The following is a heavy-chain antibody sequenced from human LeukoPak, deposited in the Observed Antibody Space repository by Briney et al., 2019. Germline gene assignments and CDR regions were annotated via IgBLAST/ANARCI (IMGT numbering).Heavy chain of an antibody. CDR3: ARGPRWIDY. Sequence: PSETLSLTCAVYGGSFSGYYWSWIRQPPGKGLEWIGEINHSGSTNYNPSLKSRVTISVDTSKNRFSLKLSSVTAADTAVYYCARGPRWIDYWGQGTLVTVSS. V-gene: IGHV4-34*01. CDR1: GGSFSGYY. J-gene: IGHJ4*02. D-gene: IGHD4-23*01. CDR2: INHSGST.